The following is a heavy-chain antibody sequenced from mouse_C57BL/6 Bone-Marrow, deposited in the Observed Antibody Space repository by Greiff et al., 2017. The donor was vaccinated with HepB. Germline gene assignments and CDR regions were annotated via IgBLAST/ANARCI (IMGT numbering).Heavy chain of an antibody. CDR3: VRLEVYPDWYFDV. V-gene: IGHV10-1*01. D-gene: IGHD1-1*01. J-gene: IGHJ1*03. Sequence: EVQLQQSGGGLVQPKGSLKLSCEASGFSFNTYAMNWVRQAPGKGLEWVARIRSKSNNYATYYADSVKDRFTISRDDSESMLYLQMNNLKTEDTAMYYCVRLEVYPDWYFDVWGTGTTVTVSS. CDR1: GFSFNTYA. CDR2: IRSKSNNYAT.